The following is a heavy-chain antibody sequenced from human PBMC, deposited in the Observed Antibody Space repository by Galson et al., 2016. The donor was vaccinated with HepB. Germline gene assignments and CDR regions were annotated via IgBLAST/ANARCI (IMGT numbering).Heavy chain of an antibody. CDR1: GDSVSSNSAA. J-gene: IGHJ6*02. CDR2: TYYRSKWYN. CDR3: ARERLRLGELSATYYYYGMDV. D-gene: IGHD3-16*02. V-gene: IGHV6-1*01. Sequence: CAISGDSVSSNSAAWNWIRQSPSRGLEWLGRTYYRSKWYNDYAPSVKSRISTKSDTSKNQFSLQLNFVTPEDTAVYFCARERLRLGELSATYYYYGMDVWGQGTTVTVSS.